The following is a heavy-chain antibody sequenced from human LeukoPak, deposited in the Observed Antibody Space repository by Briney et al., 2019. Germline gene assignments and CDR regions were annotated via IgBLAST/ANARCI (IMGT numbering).Heavy chain of an antibody. D-gene: IGHD3-22*01. Sequence: PGRSLRLSCAASGFTFSRYGMHWVRQAPGKGPEWVAVTSYEDSNKNYADSVKGRFSISRDNSKNTLYLQMNSLRAEDSAVYYCARDRNSPRITMIVEGWFDPWGQGTLVTVSS. J-gene: IGHJ5*02. V-gene: IGHV3-30*03. CDR1: GFTFSRYG. CDR3: ARDRNSPRITMIVEGWFDP. CDR2: TSYEDSNK.